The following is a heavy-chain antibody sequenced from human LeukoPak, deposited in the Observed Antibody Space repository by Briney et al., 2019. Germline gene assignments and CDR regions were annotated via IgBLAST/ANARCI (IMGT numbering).Heavy chain of an antibody. Sequence: PGGSLRLSCAASGFTFSSYSMNWVRQAPGKGLEWVSSISSSSYIYYADSVKGRFTISRDNAKNSLYLQMNSLRAEDTAVYYCARETEYYYDSSGYWAPDYWGQGTLVTVSS. D-gene: IGHD3-22*01. J-gene: IGHJ4*02. CDR2: ISSSSYI. V-gene: IGHV3-21*01. CDR1: GFTFSSYS. CDR3: ARETEYYYDSSGYWAPDY.